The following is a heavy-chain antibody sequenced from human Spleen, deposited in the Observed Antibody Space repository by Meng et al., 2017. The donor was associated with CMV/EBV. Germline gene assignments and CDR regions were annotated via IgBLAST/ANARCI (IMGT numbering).Heavy chain of an antibody. D-gene: IGHD3-3*01. CDR2: ISGSGGST. CDR1: GFTFSSYS. J-gene: IGHJ5*02. CDR3: AKFPSYDFWSGYNDFRFDP. V-gene: IGHV3-23*01. Sequence: GESLKISCAASGFTFSSYSMSWIRQAPGKGLEWVSAISGSGGSTYYADSVKGRFTISRDNSKNTRYLQMNSLRAEDTAVYYCAKFPSYDFWSGYNDFRFDPWGQGTLVTVSS.